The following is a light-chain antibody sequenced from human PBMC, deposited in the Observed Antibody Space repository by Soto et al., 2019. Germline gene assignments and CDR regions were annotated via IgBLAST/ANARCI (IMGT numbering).Light chain of an antibody. CDR1: SSDVGANNY. Sequence: QSVLTQPPSASGSPGQSVTISCTGTSSDVGANNYVSCYQQHPGKAPKLMIYEVTKRPTGLPARFSGSKSGNTASLTVSGLQAEDEDDYYCSSYAGANRVXGTGTKLTVL. V-gene: IGLV2-8*01. J-gene: IGLJ1*01. CDR3: SSYAGANRV. CDR2: EVT.